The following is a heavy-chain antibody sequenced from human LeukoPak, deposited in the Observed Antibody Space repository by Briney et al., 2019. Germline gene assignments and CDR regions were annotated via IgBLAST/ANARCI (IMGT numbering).Heavy chain of an antibody. Sequence: VASVKVSCKASEYTFTGYYMHWVRQAPGQGLEWMGWVNPNSGGTHYAPKFQGRVTMTRDTSISTAYMELSRLRSDDTAVYYCARGPYVPFPNWYFDLWGRGTLVTVSS. D-gene: IGHD3-10*02. CDR3: ARGPYVPFPNWYFDL. J-gene: IGHJ2*01. CDR1: EYTFTGYY. CDR2: VNPNSGGT. V-gene: IGHV1-2*02.